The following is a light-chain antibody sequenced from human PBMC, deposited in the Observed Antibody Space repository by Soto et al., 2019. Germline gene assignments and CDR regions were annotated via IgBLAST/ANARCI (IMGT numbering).Light chain of an antibody. CDR2: EVS. CDR1: SSDVGGYNY. V-gene: IGLV2-8*01. Sequence: QSVLTQPPSASGSPGQSVTISCTGTSSDVGGYNYVSWYQQHPGKAPKLMIYEVSKRPSGVPDRFSGSKSGNTASLTVSGLQAEDVADYYCSSYAVSNSHYVFGSGTSVTVL. J-gene: IGLJ1*01. CDR3: SSYAVSNSHYV.